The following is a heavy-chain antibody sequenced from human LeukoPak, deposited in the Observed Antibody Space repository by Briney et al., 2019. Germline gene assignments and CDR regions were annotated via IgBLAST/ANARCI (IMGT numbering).Heavy chain of an antibody. V-gene: IGHV4-31*03. CDR1: GGSNSSGGYY. J-gene: IGHJ4*02. Sequence: SETLSLTCTVSGGSNSSGGYYWSWIRQHPGKGLEWIGYIFYSGSTYYNPSLKSRVTISVTTSKNQFSLKLSSVTAADTAVYYCAREVRYSGYQDYWGQGTLVTVSS. D-gene: IGHD5-12*01. CDR2: IFYSGST. CDR3: AREVRYSGYQDY.